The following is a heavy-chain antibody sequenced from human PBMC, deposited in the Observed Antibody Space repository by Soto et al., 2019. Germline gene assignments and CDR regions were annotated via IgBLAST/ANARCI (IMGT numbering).Heavy chain of an antibody. J-gene: IGHJ5*02. Sequence: QVQLQVSGPGLVKPSATLSLSCTVSTGSTNSFYWSWIRQPPGKGLQWLGYFFYTGSTNHNPSLKSRVTISLDMSRNQFSLRLSSGNAADTAMYYCAKTRNGYHLDPLCPWGQGLLVTVSS. CDR1: TGSTNSFY. V-gene: IGHV4-59*01. CDR2: FFYTGST. D-gene: IGHD5-12*01. CDR3: AKTRNGYHLDPLCP.